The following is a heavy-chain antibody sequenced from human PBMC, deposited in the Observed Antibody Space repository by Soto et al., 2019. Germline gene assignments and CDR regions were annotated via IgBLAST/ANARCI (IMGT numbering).Heavy chain of an antibody. CDR1: GFTFSSSA. J-gene: IGHJ4*02. CDR2: INYNSRAT. CDR3: ATQDFRGTTGTT. D-gene: IGHD1-1*01. Sequence: EVQLLESGGGLVQPGGSLRLSCAASGFTFSSSAMGWVRQGPGKGLEWVSLINYNSRATYYIDSVKGRFTISRDNFKNTLYLQLNSLRAEDTAVYYCATQDFRGTTGTTWGQGTQVIVSS. V-gene: IGHV3-23*01.